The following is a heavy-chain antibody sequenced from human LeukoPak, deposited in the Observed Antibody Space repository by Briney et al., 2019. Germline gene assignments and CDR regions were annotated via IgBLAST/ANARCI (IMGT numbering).Heavy chain of an antibody. CDR2: INHSGST. CDR3: ARKYCSGGSCFFSNPGLFDP. V-gene: IGHV4-34*01. CDR1: GGSFSGYY. J-gene: IGHJ5*02. Sequence: SETLSLTCAVYGGSFSGYYWSWIRQPPGKGVEWIGEINHSGSTNYNPSLNSRVTISVAPSKHQSSLKLSPVTAADTAVYYCARKYCSGGSCFFSNPGLFDPWGQGTLVTVSS. D-gene: IGHD2-15*01.